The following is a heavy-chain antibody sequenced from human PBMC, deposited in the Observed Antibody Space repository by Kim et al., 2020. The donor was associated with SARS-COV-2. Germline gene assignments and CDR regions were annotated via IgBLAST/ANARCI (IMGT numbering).Heavy chain of an antibody. D-gene: IGHD4-17*01. J-gene: IGHJ3*01. CDR3: ASAYGGNSLLAFDL. V-gene: IGHV6-1*01. Sequence: AVSIKSRITINPDTSKNQFSLHLNSVTPEDTAVYYCASAYGGNSLLAFDLWGQGTMVTVSS.